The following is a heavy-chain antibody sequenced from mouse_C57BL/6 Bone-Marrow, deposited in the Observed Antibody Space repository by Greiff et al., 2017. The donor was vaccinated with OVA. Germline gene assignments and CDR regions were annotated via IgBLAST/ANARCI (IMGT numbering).Heavy chain of an antibody. CDR3: ARNDGYYFDY. Sequence: EVQLQQSGPELVKPGASVKISCKASGYTFTDYYMNWVKQSHGKSLERIGDINPNNGGTSYNQKFKGKATLTVDKSSSTAYMELRSLTSEDSAVYYCARNDGYYFDYWGQGTTLTVSS. J-gene: IGHJ2*01. CDR1: GYTFTDYY. V-gene: IGHV1-26*01. CDR2: INPNNGGT. D-gene: IGHD2-3*01.